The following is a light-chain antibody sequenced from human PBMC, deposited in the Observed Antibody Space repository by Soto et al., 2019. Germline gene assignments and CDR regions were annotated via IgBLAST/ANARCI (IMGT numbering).Light chain of an antibody. V-gene: IGKV3-11*01. CDR2: DAS. CDR3: HQRSNWPPIT. CDR1: QSVSSY. J-gene: IGKJ5*01. Sequence: EIVLRQSPATLSLSPGERATVSCRASQSVSSYLAWYQQKPGQAPRLLIYDASNRATGIPARFSGSGSGTDFTLTISSLEPEDFAVYYCHQRSNWPPITFGQGTRLEI.